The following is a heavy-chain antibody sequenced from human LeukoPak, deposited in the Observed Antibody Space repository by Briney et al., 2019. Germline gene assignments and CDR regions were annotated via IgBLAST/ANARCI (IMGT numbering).Heavy chain of an antibody. Sequence: GGSLRLSCAASGFTFSSSPIYWVRQASGKGLEWVGHIGIKVNNYETAYAASVQGRFTISRDDSKNTAYLQMSSQKIDDTAVYYCTREFYGDLTYWGQGTLVTVSS. CDR1: GFTFSSSP. CDR2: IGIKVNNYET. V-gene: IGHV3-73*01. J-gene: IGHJ4*02. D-gene: IGHD4-17*01. CDR3: TREFYGDLTY.